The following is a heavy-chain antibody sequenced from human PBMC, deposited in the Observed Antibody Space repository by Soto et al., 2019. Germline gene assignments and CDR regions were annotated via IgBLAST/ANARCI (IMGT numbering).Heavy chain of an antibody. V-gene: IGHV6-1*01. CDR3: ARDGVWPDDLGYCSSTSCYYFDY. CDR2: TYYRSKWYN. CDR1: GDSVSSNSAA. Sequence: SQTLSLTCAISGDSVSSNSAALNWIRQSPSRGLEWLGRTYYRSKWYNDYAVSVKSRITINPDTSKNQFSLQLNSVTPEDTAVYYCARDGVWPDDLGYCSSTSCYYFDYWGQGTLVTVSS. J-gene: IGHJ4*02. D-gene: IGHD2-2*01.